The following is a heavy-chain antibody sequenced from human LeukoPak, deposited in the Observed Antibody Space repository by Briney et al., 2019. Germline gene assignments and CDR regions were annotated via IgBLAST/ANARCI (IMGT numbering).Heavy chain of an antibody. CDR1: GGTFSSYA. D-gene: IGHD6-6*01. CDR2: IIPIFGTA. V-gene: IGHV1-69*13. CDR3: AREEYSSSSVGVDY. Sequence: GASVKVSCKASGGTFSSYAISWVRQAPGQGLEWMGGIIPIFGTANYAQKFQGRVTITADESTSTAYMELSSLRSEDTAVYYCAREEYSSSSVGVDYWGQGTLVTVSS. J-gene: IGHJ4*02.